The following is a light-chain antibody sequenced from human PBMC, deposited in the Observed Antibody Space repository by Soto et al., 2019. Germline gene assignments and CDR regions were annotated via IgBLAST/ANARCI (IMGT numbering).Light chain of an antibody. CDR1: QSVSSSY. V-gene: IGKV3-20*01. J-gene: IGKJ1*01. CDR3: QQYGSPSGT. CDR2: GAS. Sequence: EIVLTQSPGTLSLSPGERATLSCRASQSVSSSYLAWYQQKPGQAPRLLIYGASSRATGIPDRFSGSVSGTDFTLTISRLEPEDFAVYYYQQYGSPSGTIGQGTKVQIK.